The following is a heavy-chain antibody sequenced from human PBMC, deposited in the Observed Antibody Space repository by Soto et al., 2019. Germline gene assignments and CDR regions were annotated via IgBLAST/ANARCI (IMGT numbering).Heavy chain of an antibody. V-gene: IGHV4-30-2*01. J-gene: IGHJ4*02. CDR1: GDSISIGGYS. CDR2: IYHSGST. CDR3: ARAPARYYYDSSGYYYGDYFDY. Sequence: PSDTLSLTCAVSGDSISIGGYSWSWIRQPPGKGLEWIGYIYHSGSTYYNPSLKSRVTFSVDRSKNQFSLNLSSVTAADTAVYYCARAPARYYYDSSGYYYGDYFDYWGQGTLVTVSS. D-gene: IGHD3-22*01.